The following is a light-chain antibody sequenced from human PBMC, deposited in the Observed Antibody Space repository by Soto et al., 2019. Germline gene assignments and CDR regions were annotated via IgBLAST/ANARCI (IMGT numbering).Light chain of an antibody. J-gene: IGLJ2*01. CDR2: EVT. CDR3: SSFAGGGNPVL. CDR1: SSDVGGYNY. Sequence: QSALTQPPSASGSLGQSVTISCTGTSSDVGGYNYVSWHLQHPGKAPKVMIYEVTERPPGVPDRFSGAKSGNTASLTVSGLQAEDEADYYCSSFAGGGNPVLLGGGTKLTVL. V-gene: IGLV2-8*01.